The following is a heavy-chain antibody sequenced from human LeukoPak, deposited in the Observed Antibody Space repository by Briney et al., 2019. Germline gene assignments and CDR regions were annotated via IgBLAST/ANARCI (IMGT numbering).Heavy chain of an antibody. D-gene: IGHD5-24*01. V-gene: IGHV3-23*01. CDR3: AKAETYYYYYGMDV. CDR2: ISGSGGST. CDR1: GFTFSSYA. J-gene: IGHJ6*02. Sequence: GGSLRLSCAASGFTFSSYAMSWVRQAPGKGLEWVSAISGSGGSTYYADSVKGRFTISRDNSKNTLYLQMNSLRAEDTAVYYCAKAETYYYYYGMDVWCQGTTVTVSS.